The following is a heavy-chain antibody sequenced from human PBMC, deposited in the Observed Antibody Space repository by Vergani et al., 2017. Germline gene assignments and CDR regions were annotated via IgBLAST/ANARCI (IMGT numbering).Heavy chain of an antibody. CDR2: IYYSGST. Sequence: QLQLQESGPGLVKPSETLSLTCTVSGGSISSSSYYWGWIRQPPGKGLEWIGSIYYSGSTYYNPSLKSRVTISVDTSKNQFSLKLSSVTAADTAVYYCARQGSSGWELDYWGQGTLVTVSS. D-gene: IGHD6-19*01. CDR3: ARQGSSGWELDY. V-gene: IGHV4-39*01. CDR1: GGSISSSSYY. J-gene: IGHJ4*02.